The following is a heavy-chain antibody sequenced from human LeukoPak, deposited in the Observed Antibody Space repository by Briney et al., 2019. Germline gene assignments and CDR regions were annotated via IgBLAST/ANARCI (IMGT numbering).Heavy chain of an antibody. CDR3: AREDAFDI. Sequence: RPGGSLRLSCAASGFTFSTYIMNWVRQAPGKGLEWVSSISSTSSYIYYADSVKGRFTISRDNAKNSLYLQMNSLRAEDTAVYYCAREDAFDIWGQGTMVTVSS. V-gene: IGHV3-21*01. J-gene: IGHJ3*02. CDR2: ISSTSSYI. CDR1: GFTFSTYI.